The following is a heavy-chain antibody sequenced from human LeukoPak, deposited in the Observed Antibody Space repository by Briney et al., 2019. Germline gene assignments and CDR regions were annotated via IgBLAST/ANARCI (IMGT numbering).Heavy chain of an antibody. J-gene: IGHJ5*02. CDR3: ARKTIGYHWFDP. D-gene: IGHD5-12*01. CDR2: INTQNGNT. V-gene: IGHV1-18*01. Sequence: ASVKVSCKASGYTFNTYVISWVRQAPGQGPAWMGWINTQNGNTNYAQKLQGRVTMTKDTSTSTAYMELRSLTSDDTAVYYCARKTIGYHWFDPWGQGTLVTVSS. CDR1: GYTFNTYV.